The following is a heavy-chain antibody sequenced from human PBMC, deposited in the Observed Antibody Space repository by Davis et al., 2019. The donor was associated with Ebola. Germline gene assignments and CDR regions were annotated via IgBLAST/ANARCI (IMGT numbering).Heavy chain of an antibody. D-gene: IGHD3-22*01. V-gene: IGHV4-59*11. Sequence: ETLSLTCTFSGASISSHYWSWIRQPPGKGLEWIGYIYDSGSTNYNPSLKSRVTISVDTSKNQFSLNLSSVTAADTAVYYCARVYWYDSSAYSYLDSWGQGALVTVSS. CDR3: ARVYWYDSSAYSYLDS. CDR2: IYDSGST. CDR1: GASISSHY. J-gene: IGHJ4*02.